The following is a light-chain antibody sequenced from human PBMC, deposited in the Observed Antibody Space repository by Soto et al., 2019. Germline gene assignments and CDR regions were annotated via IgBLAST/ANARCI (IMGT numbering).Light chain of an antibody. CDR2: EVN. V-gene: IGLV2-8*01. J-gene: IGLJ1*01. Sequence: SALTQPPSASGSPGQSVAISCTGTSSDVGGYNYVSWYQQHPGIAPKLMIYEVNKRPSGVPDRFSGSKSGNTASLTVSGLQAEDEADYYCSSYAGSSNVFGTGTKVTVL. CDR1: SSDVGGYNY. CDR3: SSYAGSSNV.